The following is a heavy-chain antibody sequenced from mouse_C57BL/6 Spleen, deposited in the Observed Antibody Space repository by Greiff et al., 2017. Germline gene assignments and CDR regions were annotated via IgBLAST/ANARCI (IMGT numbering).Heavy chain of an antibody. D-gene: IGHD1-1*01. Sequence: ESGPGLVKPSQSLSLTCSVTGYSITSGYYWNWIRQFPGNKLEWMGYISYDGSNNYNPSLKNRISITRDTSKNQFFLKLNSVTTEDTATYYCAREGYGSTWYFDVWGTGTTVTVSS. CDR3: AREGYGSTWYFDV. J-gene: IGHJ1*03. CDR1: GYSITSGYY. V-gene: IGHV3-6*01. CDR2: ISYDGSN.